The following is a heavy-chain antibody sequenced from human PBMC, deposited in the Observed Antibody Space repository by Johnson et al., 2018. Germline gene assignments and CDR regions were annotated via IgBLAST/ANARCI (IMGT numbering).Heavy chain of an antibody. J-gene: IGHJ6*02. D-gene: IGHD3-10*01. CDR2: ISDSGSI. CDR3: AGDRATFYYGMDV. V-gene: IGHV4-59*01. Sequence: QVQLQESGPGLVKPSAILSLSCIVSGGSISSYYWSWIRQPPGKELEWIGYISDSGSINYNPSLKSRVSISIDTSKNQLSLKLSSVTAADTAVYYCAGDRATFYYGMDVWGQGTTVTVSS. CDR1: GGSISSYY.